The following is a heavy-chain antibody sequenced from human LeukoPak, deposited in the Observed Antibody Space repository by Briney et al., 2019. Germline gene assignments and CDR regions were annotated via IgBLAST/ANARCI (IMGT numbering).Heavy chain of an antibody. J-gene: IGHJ3*02. Sequence: GGSLGLSFAASGFTFSSYAMSWVRQAPGKGLEWVSAISGSGGSTYYADSVKGRFTISRDNSKNTLYLQMNSLRAEDTAVYYCAKDYYDSTTAFDIWGQGTMVTVSS. D-gene: IGHD3-22*01. CDR3: AKDYYDSTTAFDI. CDR2: ISGSGGST. CDR1: GFTFSSYA. V-gene: IGHV3-23*01.